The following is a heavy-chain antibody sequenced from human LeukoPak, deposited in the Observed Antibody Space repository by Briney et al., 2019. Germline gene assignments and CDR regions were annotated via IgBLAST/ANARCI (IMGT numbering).Heavy chain of an antibody. J-gene: IGHJ6*03. Sequence: GGSLRLSCAASGFTFSNYTMNWVRQAPGKGLEWVSYISSSSSAIFYADSVKGRFTISRDNAKNSLYLQMNSLRAEDTAVYYCARDSSEMSYNYYYYYMDVWGKGTTVTVSS. CDR1: GFTFSNYT. V-gene: IGHV3-48*01. CDR2: ISSSSSAI. CDR3: ARDSSEMSYNYYYYYMDV. D-gene: IGHD2-2*01.